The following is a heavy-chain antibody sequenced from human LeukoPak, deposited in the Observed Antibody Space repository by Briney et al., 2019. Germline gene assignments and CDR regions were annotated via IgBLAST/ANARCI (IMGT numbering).Heavy chain of an antibody. D-gene: IGHD3-9*01. CDR1: GYTFTSYA. CDR2: INTNTGNP. Sequence: ASVKVSCKASGYTFTSYAMNWVRQAPGQGLEWMGWINTNTGNPTCAQGFTGRFVFSLDTSVSTAYLQISSLKAEDTAVYYCARDAILRYFDRPHSIDYWGQGTLVTVSS. CDR3: ARDAILRYFDRPHSIDY. V-gene: IGHV7-4-1*02. J-gene: IGHJ4*02.